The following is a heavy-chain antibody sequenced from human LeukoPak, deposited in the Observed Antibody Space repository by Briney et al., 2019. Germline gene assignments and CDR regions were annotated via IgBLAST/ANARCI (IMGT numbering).Heavy chain of an antibody. J-gene: IGHJ5*02. CDR3: ARAPFWFGELSRWFDP. CDR2: ISSSSSTI. D-gene: IGHD3-10*01. V-gene: IGHV3-48*04. Sequence: GGSLRLSCAASGFTFSSYSMNWVRQAPGKGLEWVSYISSSSSTIYYADSVKGRFTISRDNAKNSLYLQMNSLRAEDTAVYYCARAPFWFGELSRWFDPWGQGTLVTVSS. CDR1: GFTFSSYS.